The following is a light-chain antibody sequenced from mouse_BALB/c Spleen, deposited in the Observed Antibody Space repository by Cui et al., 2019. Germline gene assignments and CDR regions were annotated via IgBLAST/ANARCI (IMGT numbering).Light chain of an antibody. CDR1: SSVSY. J-gene: IGKJ1*01. Sequence: HIVLTQCPAIRSASPGEKVTMTCSASSSVSYMYWYQQKPGSSPRLLIYDTSTLASGVPVRFSGSGSGTSYSLTISRMEAEDAATYYCQQWSSYPRTFGGGTKLEIK. CDR3: QQWSSYPRT. CDR2: DTS. V-gene: IGKV4-55*01.